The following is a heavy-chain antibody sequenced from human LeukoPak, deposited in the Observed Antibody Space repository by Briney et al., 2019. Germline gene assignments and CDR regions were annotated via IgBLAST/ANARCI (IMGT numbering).Heavy chain of an antibody. D-gene: IGHD3-22*01. CDR1: GGSFSGYY. J-gene: IGHJ4*02. CDR3: AKTYYYDPFDF. V-gene: IGHV4-34*01. Sequence: SETLSLTCAVYGGSFSGYYWSWIRQPPGKGLEWIGEINHSGSTNYNPSLKSRATISVDTSKNQFSLKLSSVTAADTAVYYCAKTYYYDPFDFWGQGTLVTVSS. CDR2: INHSGST.